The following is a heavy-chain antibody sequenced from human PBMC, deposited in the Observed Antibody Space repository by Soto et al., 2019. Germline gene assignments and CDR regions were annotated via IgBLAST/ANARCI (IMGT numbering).Heavy chain of an antibody. CDR1: GDSISSSKW. Sequence: QVQLQESGPGRVKPSGTLSLTCAVSGDSISSSKWWTWVRQPPGKGLEWIGESHHSGSANYNPSLKGRVTISVDKSKNQFSLNLSSVTAADPAVYYCARRGYYYDSSGYPWGQGTLVTVSS. V-gene: IGHV4-4*02. CDR2: SHHSGSA. D-gene: IGHD3-22*01. CDR3: ARRGYYYDSSGYP. J-gene: IGHJ4*02.